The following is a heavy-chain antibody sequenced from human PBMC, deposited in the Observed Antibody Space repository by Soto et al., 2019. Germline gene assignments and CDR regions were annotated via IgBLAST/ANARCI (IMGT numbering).Heavy chain of an antibody. Sequence: QVQLQESGPGLVKPSETLSLTCTVSGGSISSYYWSWIRQPPGKGLEWIGYIYYGGSTNYNLSLKSRVTISVDTSKHQFSLTLSSVTAADTAVYYCARGGWKLFDYWGQGTLVTVSS. CDR3: ARGGWKLFDY. CDR2: IYYGGST. J-gene: IGHJ4*02. V-gene: IGHV4-59*01. CDR1: GGSISSYY. D-gene: IGHD6-19*01.